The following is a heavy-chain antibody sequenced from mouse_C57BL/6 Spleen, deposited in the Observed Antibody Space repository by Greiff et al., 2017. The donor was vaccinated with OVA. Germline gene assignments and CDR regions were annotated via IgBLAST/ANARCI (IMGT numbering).Heavy chain of an antibody. Sequence: EVKLVESGPELVKPGDSVKISCKASGYSFTGYFMNWVMQSHGKSLEWIGRINPYNGDTFYNQKFKGKATLTVDKSSSTAHMELRSLTSEDSAVYYCARGDYYGSAFDYWGQGTTLTVSS. V-gene: IGHV1-20*01. CDR1: GYSFTGYF. CDR3: ARGDYYGSAFDY. CDR2: INPYNGDT. J-gene: IGHJ2*01. D-gene: IGHD1-1*01.